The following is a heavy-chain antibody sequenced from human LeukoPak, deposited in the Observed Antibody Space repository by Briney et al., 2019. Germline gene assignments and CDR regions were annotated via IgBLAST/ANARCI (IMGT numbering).Heavy chain of an antibody. J-gene: IGHJ3*01. CDR2: IYGSGIT. V-gene: IGHV4-4*07. CDR3: AKDVVLSTGETFDV. Sequence: PSETLSLTCTVSGDSLSSSYWSWIRQPAGKGLEWIGRIYGSGITLYNPSLKSRVSMSIDTSKSQFFLKLNSVTAADTAMYYCAKDVVLSTGETFDVWGQGTMVGVSS. CDR1: GDSLSSSY. D-gene: IGHD2-2*01.